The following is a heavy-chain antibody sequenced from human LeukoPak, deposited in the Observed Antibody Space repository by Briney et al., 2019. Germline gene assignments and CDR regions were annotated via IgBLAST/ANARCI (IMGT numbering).Heavy chain of an antibody. D-gene: IGHD6-19*01. Sequence: GGSLRLSCAASGFSFSDYYMSWIRQAPGKGLEWVSYISSNGSSIYYADSVKGRFTISRDNANNSLYLQMSSLRAEDTAVYYCARESNSSGWYLGGFDYWGQGALVTVSS. CDR3: ARESNSSGWYLGGFDY. V-gene: IGHV3-11*04. CDR2: ISSNGSSI. CDR1: GFSFSDYY. J-gene: IGHJ4*02.